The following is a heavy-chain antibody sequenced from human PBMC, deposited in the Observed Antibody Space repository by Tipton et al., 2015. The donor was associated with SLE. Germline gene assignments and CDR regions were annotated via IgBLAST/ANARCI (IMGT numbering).Heavy chain of an antibody. J-gene: IGHJ4*02. D-gene: IGHD5-12*01. Sequence: TLSLTCTVSGGSISCGGYYWSWIRQPPGKGLEWIGEINHSGSTNYNPSLKSRVTISVDTSKNQFSLKLSSVTAADTAVYYCARRLTRYSGYNYFDYWGQGTLVTVSS. V-gene: IGHV4-39*07. CDR3: ARRLTRYSGYNYFDY. CDR1: GGSISCGGYY. CDR2: INHSGST.